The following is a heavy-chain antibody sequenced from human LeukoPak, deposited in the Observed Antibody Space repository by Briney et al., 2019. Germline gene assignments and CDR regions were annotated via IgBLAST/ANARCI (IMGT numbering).Heavy chain of an antibody. CDR2: ISGSGGST. J-gene: IGHJ4*02. CDR3: AKVPPDSSGWYGDY. CDR1: GFTFCSYG. Sequence: GGSLRLSCAASGFTFCSYGMSWVRQAPGKGLEWVSAISGSGGSTYYADSVKGRFTISRDNSKNTLYLQMNSLRAEDTAVYYCAKVPPDSSGWYGDYWGQGTLVTVSS. D-gene: IGHD6-19*01. V-gene: IGHV3-23*01.